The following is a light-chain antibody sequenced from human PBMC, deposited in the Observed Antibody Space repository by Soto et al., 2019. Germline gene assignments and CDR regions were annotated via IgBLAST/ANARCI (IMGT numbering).Light chain of an antibody. CDR2: GAS. J-gene: IGKJ4*01. CDR1: QGINDY. Sequence: QMTQSPSSLSASLGDRVTITCRASQGINDYLAWYQHKPGETPKVLIYGASTLHSGVPSRFSGSVSGTDFTLTISSLQPEDVATYYCQKYSSVPLSFGGGTKVEIK. CDR3: QKYSSVPLS. V-gene: IGKV1-27*01.